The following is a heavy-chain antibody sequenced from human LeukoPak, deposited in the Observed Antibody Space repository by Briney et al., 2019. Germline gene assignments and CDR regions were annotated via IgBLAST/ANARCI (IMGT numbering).Heavy chain of an antibody. CDR1: GFTFSSYA. CDR3: ARDKIAAAGRFVAGSLLGTAGFDP. CDR2: ISYDGSNK. Sequence: GGSLRLSCAASGFTFSSYAMHWVRQAPGKGLEWVAVISYDGSNKYYADSVKGRFTISRDNSKNTLYLQMNSLRAEDTAVYYCARDKIAAAGRFVAGSLLGTAGFDPWGQGTLVTVSS. V-gene: IGHV3-30-3*01. J-gene: IGHJ5*02. D-gene: IGHD6-13*01.